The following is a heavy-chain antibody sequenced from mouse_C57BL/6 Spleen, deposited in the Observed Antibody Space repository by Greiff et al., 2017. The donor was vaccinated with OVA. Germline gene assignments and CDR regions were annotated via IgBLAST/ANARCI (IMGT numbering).Heavy chain of an antibody. CDR1: GYTFTDYE. Sequence: QVQLQQSGAELVRPGASVPLSCKASGYTFTDYEMHWVKQTPVHGLEWIGAIDPETGGTAYNQKFKGKAILTADKSSSTAYMELRSLTSEDSAVYYCTSPRGVYFDYWGQGTTLTVSS. CDR3: TSPRGVYFDY. J-gene: IGHJ2*01. V-gene: IGHV1-15*01. CDR2: IDPETGGT. D-gene: IGHD2-10*02.